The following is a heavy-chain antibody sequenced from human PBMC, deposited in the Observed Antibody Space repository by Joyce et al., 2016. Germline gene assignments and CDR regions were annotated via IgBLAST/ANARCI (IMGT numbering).Heavy chain of an antibody. CDR1: GFTFDDYA. V-gene: IGHV3-9*01. J-gene: IGHJ4*02. CDR2: IRWNSGNI. CDR3: AKDLARNAVAGTLDY. Sequence: EVQLVESGGGLVQPGRSLRLSCAASGFTFDDYAMNWVRQAPGKGLGWVSGIRWNSGNIGYAETVKGRFTISRDNAKNSLYLQMNSLRAEDTALYYCAKDLARNAVAGTLDYWGQGILVTVSS. D-gene: IGHD6-19*01.